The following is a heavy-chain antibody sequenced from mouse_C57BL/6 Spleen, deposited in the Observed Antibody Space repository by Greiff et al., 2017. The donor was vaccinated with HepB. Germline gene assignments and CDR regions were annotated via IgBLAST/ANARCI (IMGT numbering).Heavy chain of an antibody. CDR2: INPNNGGT. Sequence: VQLQQSGPELVKPGASVKIPCKASGYTFTDYNMDWVKQSHGKSLEWIGDINPNNGGTIYNQKFKGKATLTVDKSSSTAYMELRSLTSEDTAVYYCARRDYDGGYYAMDYWGQGTSVTVSS. CDR3: ARRDYDGGYYAMDY. D-gene: IGHD2-4*01. J-gene: IGHJ4*01. CDR1: GYTFTDYN. V-gene: IGHV1-18*01.